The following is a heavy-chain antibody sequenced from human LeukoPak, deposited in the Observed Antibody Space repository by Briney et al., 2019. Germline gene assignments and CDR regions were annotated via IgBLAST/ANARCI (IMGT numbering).Heavy chain of an antibody. V-gene: IGHV4-34*01. J-gene: IGHJ4*02. D-gene: IGHD4-17*01. CDR3: ARRRYAYGDYVY. CDR2: INHSGST. Sequence: SETLSLTCAVYGESFSGYYWSWIRQPPGKGLEWIGGINHSGSTNNNPSLKSRVTMSVDTSKNQFSLNLTSVTAADTAMYYCARRRYAYGDYVYWGQGTLVTVSS. CDR1: GESFSGYY.